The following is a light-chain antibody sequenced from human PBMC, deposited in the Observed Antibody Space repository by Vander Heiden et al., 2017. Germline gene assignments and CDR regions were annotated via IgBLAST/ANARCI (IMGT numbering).Light chain of an antibody. CDR2: GAS. CDR1: QSASSK. CDR3: QQYNNWPPLT. Sequence: EIVMTHSAATLSVSPRERATLSCRASQSASSKLAGYQQQPGQAPRPLIYGASTRAAGIPARFSGSGCGAAFTLTISSLQSEDFAVYYCQQYNNWPPLTFGGGTKVEIK. J-gene: IGKJ4*01. V-gene: IGKV3-15*01.